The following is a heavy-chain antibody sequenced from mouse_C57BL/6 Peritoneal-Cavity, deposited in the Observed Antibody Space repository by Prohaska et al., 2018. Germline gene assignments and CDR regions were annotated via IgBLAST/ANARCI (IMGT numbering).Heavy chain of an antibody. D-gene: IGHD1-1*01. CDR1: GYTFTDYY. J-gene: IGHJ2*01. CDR3: ASYYGSSHFDY. CDR2: ISPYNGGT. V-gene: IGHV1-19*01. Sequence: EVQLQQSGPVLVKPGASVKMSCKASGYTFTDYYMNWVKQSHGKSLEWIGVISPYNGGTSYNQKFKGKATLTVDKSSSTAYIDLNSLTSEDSAVYYCASYYGSSHFDYWGQCTTLTVAS.